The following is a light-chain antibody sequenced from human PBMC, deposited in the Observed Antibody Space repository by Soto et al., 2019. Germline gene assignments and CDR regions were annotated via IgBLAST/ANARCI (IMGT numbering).Light chain of an antibody. J-gene: IGLJ1*01. Sequence: QSALTQPASVSGSPGQSITISCTGTSSDVGNYNLVSWYQHHPGKAPKLMIYEGNKRPSGVSNRFSGSKSGNTASLTISGLQAEDEADYYCCSYAGGGTYVFGSGTKVTVL. CDR2: EGN. CDR1: SSDVGNYNL. V-gene: IGLV2-23*01. CDR3: CSYAGGGTYV.